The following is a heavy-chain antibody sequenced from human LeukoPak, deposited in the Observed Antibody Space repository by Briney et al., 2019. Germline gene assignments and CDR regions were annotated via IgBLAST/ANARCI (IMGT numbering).Heavy chain of an antibody. Sequence: PGESLKISCKGSGYTFTTYWIAWVRQMPGKGLEWMGIIYSGDSDPRYSPSFQGQVTISADKSISTAYLQWSSLKASDTAIYYCARRHRGLYCSGGACTFDIWGQGTMVTVFS. CDR3: ARRHRGLYCSGGACTFDI. CDR1: GYTFTTYW. J-gene: IGHJ3*02. D-gene: IGHD2-15*01. CDR2: IYSGDSDP. V-gene: IGHV5-51*01.